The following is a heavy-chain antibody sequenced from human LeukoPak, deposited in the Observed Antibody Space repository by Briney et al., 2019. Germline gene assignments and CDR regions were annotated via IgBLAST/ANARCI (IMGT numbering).Heavy chain of an antibody. Sequence: SVKVSCKASGGTFSSYAISWVRQAPGQGLEWMGGIIPIFGTANYAQKFQGRVTITADESTSTAYMELSSLRSEDTAVYYCARVTPSANDYGDFYYYYYMDVWGKGTTVTISS. D-gene: IGHD4-17*01. CDR1: GGTFSSYA. J-gene: IGHJ6*03. CDR2: IIPIFGTA. V-gene: IGHV1-69*13. CDR3: ARVTPSANDYGDFYYYYYMDV.